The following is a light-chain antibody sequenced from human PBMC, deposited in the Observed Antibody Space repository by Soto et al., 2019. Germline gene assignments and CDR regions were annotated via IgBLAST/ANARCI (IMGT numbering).Light chain of an antibody. Sequence: DIQMTQSPSTLAASVGTRLTITSRASQNIKRWLAWYQQKQGKAPKVLIYDASTLQSGVPSRFSGSGSGTEFTLTITSLQPDDFATYYCQQYDGNFGPGTKVDFK. CDR1: QNIKRW. V-gene: IGKV1-5*01. CDR3: QQYDGN. J-gene: IGKJ3*01. CDR2: DAS.